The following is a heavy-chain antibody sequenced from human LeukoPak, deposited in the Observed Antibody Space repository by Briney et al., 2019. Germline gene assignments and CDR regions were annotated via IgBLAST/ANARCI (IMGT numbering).Heavy chain of an antibody. CDR2: ISGSGGGT. CDR1: GCTFSSYA. CDR3: AKDLGTMKVVGAHAFDI. Sequence: GGPLRLSCAASGCTFSSYAMSWVRQAPGKGLGWVSPISGSGGGTYYADSVKGRFTIARDNSKSTLYLQMNSLRAEDTAVYYCAKDLGTMKVVGAHAFDIWGQGTMVTVSS. J-gene: IGHJ3*02. V-gene: IGHV3-23*01. D-gene: IGHD3-22*01.